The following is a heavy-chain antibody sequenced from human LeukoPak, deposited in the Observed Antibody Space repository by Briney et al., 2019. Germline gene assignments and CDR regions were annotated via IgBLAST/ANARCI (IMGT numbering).Heavy chain of an antibody. V-gene: IGHV3-48*01. Sequence: GGSLRLSCAASGFTFSSYSMNWVRQAPGKGLEWVSYISSSSSTIYYADSVKGRFTISRDNAKNSLYLQMNSLRAGDTAVYYCARGNYYGLSGAFDIWGQGTMVTVSS. D-gene: IGHD3-10*01. CDR2: ISSSSSTI. CDR3: ARGNYYGLSGAFDI. J-gene: IGHJ3*02. CDR1: GFTFSSYS.